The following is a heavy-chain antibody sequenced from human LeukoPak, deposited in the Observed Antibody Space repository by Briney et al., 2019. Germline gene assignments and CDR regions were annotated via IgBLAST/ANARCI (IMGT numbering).Heavy chain of an antibody. V-gene: IGHV4-4*07. J-gene: IGHJ4*02. CDR2: IYTSGST. CDR3: ARGYCSSTSCYLLDY. Sequence: SETLSLTCTVSGGSISSYYWSWIRQPAGKGLEWIGRIYTSGSTNYNPSLKSRVTMLVDTSKNQFSLKLSSVTAADTAVYYCARGYCSSTSCYLLDYWGQGTLVTVSS. D-gene: IGHD2-2*01. CDR1: GGSISSYY.